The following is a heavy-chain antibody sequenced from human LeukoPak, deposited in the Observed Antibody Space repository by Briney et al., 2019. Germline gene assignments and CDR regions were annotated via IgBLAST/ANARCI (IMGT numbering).Heavy chain of an antibody. J-gene: IGHJ3*02. Sequence: GGSLRLSCAASGFTFSSYGMHWVRQAPGKGLEWVAFIRYDGSNKYYADSVKGRFTISRDNSKNTLYLQMNSLRAEDTAVYYCAKGGYDFWTWAFDIWGQGTMVTVSS. CDR2: IRYDGSNK. CDR1: GFTFSSYG. CDR3: AKGGYDFWTWAFDI. V-gene: IGHV3-30*02. D-gene: IGHD3-3*01.